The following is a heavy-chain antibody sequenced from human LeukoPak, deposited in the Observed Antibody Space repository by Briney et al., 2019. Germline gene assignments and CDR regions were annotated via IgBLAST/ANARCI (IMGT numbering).Heavy chain of an antibody. CDR2: ISYSGDTT. Sequence: QPGGSLRLSCAASGFTFSIYAMSWVRQAPGKGLEWVSVISYSGDTTYYADSVKGRFTFSRDNSRNTLYLQMNNLRVEDTAIYYCAKTAAAGPTRHFDFWGQGSLVTVSS. J-gene: IGHJ4*02. CDR3: AKTAAAGPTRHFDF. V-gene: IGHV3-23*01. CDR1: GFTFSIYA. D-gene: IGHD6-13*01.